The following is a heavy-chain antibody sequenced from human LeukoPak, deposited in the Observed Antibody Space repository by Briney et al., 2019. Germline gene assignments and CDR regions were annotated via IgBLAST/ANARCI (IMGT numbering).Heavy chain of an antibody. V-gene: IGHV5-51*01. J-gene: IGHJ4*02. CDR1: GYSFRNYW. Sequence: GESLKISCEGSGYSFRNYWIGWVRQMPGKGLEWMGIIYPGDYETRYSPSFQGLVTISVDKSISTAYLQWSSLKASDTAMYYCAIPPGYCGNDCSFDHWGQGTRVTVSS. CDR2: IYPGDYET. CDR3: AIPPGYCGNDCSFDH. D-gene: IGHD2-21*02.